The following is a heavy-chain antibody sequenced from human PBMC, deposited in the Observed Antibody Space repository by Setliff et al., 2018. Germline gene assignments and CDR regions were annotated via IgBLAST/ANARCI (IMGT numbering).Heavy chain of an antibody. CDR3: ARVSEQYLAFDY. CDR2: INPNSGDT. D-gene: IGHD4-4*01. V-gene: IGHV1-2*02. CDR1: GYTFTGYY. Sequence: ASVKVSCKASGYTFTGYYMHWVRQAPGQGLEWMGWINPNSGDTTYAQKFQGRVTMTWDTSITTAYMDLGRLMSHDTAVYFCARVSEQYLAFDYWGQGTLVTVSS. J-gene: IGHJ4*02.